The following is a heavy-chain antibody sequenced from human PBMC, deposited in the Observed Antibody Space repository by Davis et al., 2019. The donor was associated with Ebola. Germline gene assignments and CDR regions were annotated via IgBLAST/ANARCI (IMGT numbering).Heavy chain of an antibody. Sequence: SETLSLTCTVSGGSISSYYWSWIRQPPGKGLEWIGYIYYSGSTNYNPSLKSRVTISVDTSKNQFSLKLSSVTAADTAVYYCAALGVVTTNFDYWGQGTLVTVSS. CDR1: GGSISSYY. CDR3: AALGVVTTNFDY. V-gene: IGHV4-59*01. J-gene: IGHJ4*02. CDR2: IYYSGST. D-gene: IGHD4-23*01.